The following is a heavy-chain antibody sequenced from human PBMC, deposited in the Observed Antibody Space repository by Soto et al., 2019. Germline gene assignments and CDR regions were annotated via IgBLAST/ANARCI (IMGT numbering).Heavy chain of an antibody. D-gene: IGHD6-19*01. J-gene: IGHJ6*02. V-gene: IGHV1-18*01. CDR2: ISVYNGNT. CDR1: GYTFTRNG. CDR3: ARDGIAVADDSYYGLDV. Sequence: VQLAQSGVGVKKPGASVKVSCKAFGYTFTRNGISWVRQAPGQGLEWMGWISVYNGNTNYPQKFQGRVTMTTDTSTSTAYMELRSLRSDDTAVYYCARDGIAVADDSYYGLDVWGQGTTVTVSS.